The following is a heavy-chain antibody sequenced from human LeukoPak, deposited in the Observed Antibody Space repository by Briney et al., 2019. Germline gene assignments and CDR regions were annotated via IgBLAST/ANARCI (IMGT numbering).Heavy chain of an antibody. Sequence: SETLSLTCTVSGGSIISSDYHWGWVRQPPGKGLEWTGTISYSGNTDYNPSLRSRVTISVDTSNNQFSLRLGSVTAADTAVYHCARHCCSGPAKRVFDIWGQGTMVTVSS. V-gene: IGHV4-39*01. CDR2: ISYSGNT. J-gene: IGHJ3*02. D-gene: IGHD2-15*01. CDR1: GGSIISSDYH. CDR3: ARHCCSGPAKRVFDI.